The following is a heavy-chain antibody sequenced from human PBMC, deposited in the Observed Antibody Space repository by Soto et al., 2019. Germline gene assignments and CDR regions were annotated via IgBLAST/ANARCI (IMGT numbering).Heavy chain of an antibody. J-gene: IGHJ2*01. Sequence: EVQLVESGGGLVQPGGSLRLSCAASGFTFSSYWMHWVRQAPGKGLVWVSRINSDGSSTSYADSVKGRFTISRDNAKNTRYLQMNRRRAEAMAVYYCARGGSLNWYFDLWGRGTLVTVSS. V-gene: IGHV3-74*01. CDR3: ARGGSLNWYFDL. CDR2: INSDGSST. D-gene: IGHD1-26*01. CDR1: GFTFSSYW.